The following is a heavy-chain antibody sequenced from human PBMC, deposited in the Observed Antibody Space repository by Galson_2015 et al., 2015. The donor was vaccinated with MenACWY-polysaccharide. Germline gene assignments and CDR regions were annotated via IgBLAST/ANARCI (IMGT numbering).Heavy chain of an antibody. J-gene: IGHJ4*02. CDR3: WVYCSSASCYSGIPS. D-gene: IGHD2-2*02. V-gene: IGHV3-11*01. CDR2: ISSSSGII. Sequence: SLRLSCAASGFTFSDYYMSWIRQAPGKGLECISHISSSSGIIYYADSVKGRFTISRDNAKNSLYLQMNSLRAEDTAMYYCWVYCSSASCYSGIPSGGQGTLVTVSS. CDR1: GFTFSDYY.